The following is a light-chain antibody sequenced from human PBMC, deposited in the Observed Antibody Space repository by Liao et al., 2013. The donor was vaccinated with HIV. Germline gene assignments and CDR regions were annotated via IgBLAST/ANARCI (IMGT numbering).Light chain of an antibody. Sequence: SYDLTQPPSVSVPPGQTATLTCSGERLGDKYASWYQQKSGQSPVLVIYEDTKRPAGIPERFSGSNSGNTATLTISGTQPLDEADYYCQTWHISTLILGGGTKLTVL. CDR3: QTWHISTLI. V-gene: IGLV3-1*01. CDR2: EDT. CDR1: RLGDKY. J-gene: IGLJ2*01.